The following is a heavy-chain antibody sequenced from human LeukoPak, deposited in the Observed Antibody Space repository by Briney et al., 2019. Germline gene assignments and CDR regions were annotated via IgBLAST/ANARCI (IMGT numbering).Heavy chain of an antibody. D-gene: IGHD6-13*01. CDR2: IYYSGST. CDR3: ARHAGAAAGIGAFDI. V-gene: IGHV4-59*08. CDR1: GGSISSYY. Sequence: PSETLSLTCTVSGGSISSYYWSWIRQPPGKGLEWIGYIYYSGSTNYNPSLKSRVTISVDTSKNQFSLKLSSVTAADTAVYYCARHAGAAAGIGAFDIWGQGTMVTVSS. J-gene: IGHJ3*02.